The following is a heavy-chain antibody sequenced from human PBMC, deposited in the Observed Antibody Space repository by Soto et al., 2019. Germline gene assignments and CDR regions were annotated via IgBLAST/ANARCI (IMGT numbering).Heavy chain of an antibody. V-gene: IGHV3-33*01. Sequence: GGSLRLSCAASGFTFSSYGMHWVRQAPGKGLEWVAVIWYDGSNKYYADSVRGRFTISGDNSKNTLYLQMNSLRAEDTAVYYCARVAARPPSYYYYYGMDVWGQGTTVTVSS. CDR1: GFTFSSYG. CDR2: IWYDGSNK. J-gene: IGHJ6*02. D-gene: IGHD6-6*01. CDR3: ARVAARPPSYYYYYGMDV.